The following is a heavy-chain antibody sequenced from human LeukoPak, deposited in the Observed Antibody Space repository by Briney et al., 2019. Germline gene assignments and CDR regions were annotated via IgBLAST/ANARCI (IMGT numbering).Heavy chain of an antibody. J-gene: IGHJ4*02. Sequence: SETLSLTCTVFGYSISSGYYWGWIRQPPGKGLEWIGSTYHSGSTYYNPSLKSRVTISVDTSKNQFSLKLSSVTAADTAVYYCARSGGSSGWYNFDYWGQGTLVTVSS. V-gene: IGHV4-38-2*02. CDR1: GYSISSGYY. CDR3: ARSGGSSGWYNFDY. CDR2: TYHSGST. D-gene: IGHD6-19*01.